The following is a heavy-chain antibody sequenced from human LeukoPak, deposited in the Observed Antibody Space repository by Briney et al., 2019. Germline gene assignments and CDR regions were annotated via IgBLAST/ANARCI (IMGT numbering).Heavy chain of an antibody. CDR2: ISGSGGST. D-gene: IGHD2-8*01. Sequence: GSLRLSCAASGFTFSSYAMSWVRQSPAKGLEWNSAISGSGGSTYYADSVKGRFTISRDNSKNTLYLQMNSLRAEDTAVYYCAKDRVYARPNWFDPWGQGTLVTVSS. CDR1: GFTFSSYA. J-gene: IGHJ5*02. CDR3: AKDRVYARPNWFDP. V-gene: IGHV3-23*01.